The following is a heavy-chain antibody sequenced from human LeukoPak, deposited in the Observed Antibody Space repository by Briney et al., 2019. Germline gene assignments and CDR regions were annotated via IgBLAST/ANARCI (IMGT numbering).Heavy chain of an antibody. CDR3: ARQGYSSSWYRNWYFDL. Sequence: SXTLSLTCTVSGGSISSSSYYWGWIRQPPGKGLEWIGSIYYSGSTYYNPSLKSRVTISVDTSKNQFSLKLSSVTAADTAVYYCARQGYSSSWYRNWYFDLWGRGTLVTVSS. CDR1: GGSISSSSYY. CDR2: IYYSGST. D-gene: IGHD6-13*01. J-gene: IGHJ2*01. V-gene: IGHV4-39*01.